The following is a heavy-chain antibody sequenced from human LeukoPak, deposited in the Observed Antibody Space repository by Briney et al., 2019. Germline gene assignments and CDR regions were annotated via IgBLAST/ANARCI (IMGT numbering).Heavy chain of an antibody. D-gene: IGHD3-10*01. Sequence: SETLSLTCAVYGGSFSSYCWSWIRQPPGKGLEWIGEINHSGSTNYNPSLKSRVTISVDTSKNQFSLKLSSVTAADTAVYYCARGPVRGVIIRSRYWFDPWGQGTLVTVSS. CDR1: GGSFSSYC. J-gene: IGHJ5*02. CDR2: INHSGST. CDR3: ARGPVRGVIIRSRYWFDP. V-gene: IGHV4-34*01.